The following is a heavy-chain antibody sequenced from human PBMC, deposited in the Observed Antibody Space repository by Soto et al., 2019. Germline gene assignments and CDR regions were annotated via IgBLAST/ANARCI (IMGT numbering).Heavy chain of an antibody. Sequence: VQLVESGGGLVQPGGSLRLSCAVSGFTFSDHYMDWVRQAPGKGLEWVGRSRDKDNTYSTEYAASVKGRFTISRDDSKNSLYLQMDSLKTEDTAVYYCAGLRGGYIFEYWGQGALVTVSS. CDR1: GFTFSDHY. J-gene: IGHJ4*02. CDR3: AGLRGGYIFEY. D-gene: IGHD2-2*02. V-gene: IGHV3-72*01. CDR2: SRDKDNTYST.